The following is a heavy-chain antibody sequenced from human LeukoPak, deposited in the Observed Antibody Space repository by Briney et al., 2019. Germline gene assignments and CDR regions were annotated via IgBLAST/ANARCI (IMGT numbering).Heavy chain of an antibody. CDR3: ARQGGGELSHFDY. J-gene: IGHJ4*02. V-gene: IGHV5-51*01. CDR2: IYPGDSDT. D-gene: IGHD3-16*02. Sequence: GESLKISCKGSGYSFNSYWIGWVRQMPVKGLEWMGIIYPGDSDTRYSTSFQGQVTISADKSISTAYLQWSSLKASDTAMYYCARQGGGELSHFDYWGQGTLVTVSS. CDR1: GYSFNSYW.